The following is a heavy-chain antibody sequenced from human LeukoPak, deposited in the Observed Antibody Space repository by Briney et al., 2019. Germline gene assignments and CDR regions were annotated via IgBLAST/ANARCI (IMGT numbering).Heavy chain of an antibody. CDR2: VNPYNGDR. J-gene: IGHJ4*02. CDR3: ARTTSLTASGYDC. CDR1: GYTFTTHH. D-gene: IGHD4-17*01. Sequence: ASVKVSCKTSGYTFTTHHINWVRQATGQGLEWLGWVNPYNGDRGYAQKFQGRLSITSDTSISTAYMELSSLKSDDTAIYFCARTTSLTASGYDCWGQGTLVTVSS. V-gene: IGHV1-8*03.